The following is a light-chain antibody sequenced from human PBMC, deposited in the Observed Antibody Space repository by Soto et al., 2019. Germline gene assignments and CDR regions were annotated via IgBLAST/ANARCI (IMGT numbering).Light chain of an antibody. CDR2: GAS. Sequence: EIVMTQSPATLSVSPGERATLSCRASQSVSNNLAWYQKKPGQAPRLLIYGASTRSTGIPARFSGSGSGTEFTLTISRLQSEDFAFYYCQQYNNWWTFGKGTRVDIK. CDR3: QQYNNWWT. CDR1: QSVSNN. J-gene: IGKJ1*01. V-gene: IGKV3-15*01.